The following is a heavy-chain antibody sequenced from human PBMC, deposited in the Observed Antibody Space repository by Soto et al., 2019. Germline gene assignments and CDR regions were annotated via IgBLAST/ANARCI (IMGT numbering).Heavy chain of an antibody. V-gene: IGHV3-66*01. Sequence: EVQLVESGGGLVQPGGSLRLSCAASGFTVSTNFMTWVRQAPGKGLEWVSVIYSGGSTFYADSVKGRFTITRDNSMNTVYFQMNSLRVEDTAVYYCARARMQLWPNYYDDGLDVWGQGTTVTVSS. CDR2: IYSGGST. D-gene: IGHD5-18*01. CDR3: ARARMQLWPNYYDDGLDV. J-gene: IGHJ6*02. CDR1: GFTVSTNF.